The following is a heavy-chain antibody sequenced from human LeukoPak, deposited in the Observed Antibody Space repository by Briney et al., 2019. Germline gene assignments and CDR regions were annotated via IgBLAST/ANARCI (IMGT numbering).Heavy chain of an antibody. J-gene: IGHJ3*02. D-gene: IGHD3-22*01. CDR2: IVVGSGNT. CDR1: GGTFSSYA. Sequence: SVKVSCKASGGTFSSYAISWVRQARGQRLEWIGWIVVGSGNTNYAQKFQERVTITRDMSTSTAYMELSSLRSEDTAVYYCAAAAINYYDSSGYAFDIWGQGTMVTVSS. CDR3: AAAAINYYDSSGYAFDI. V-gene: IGHV1-58*02.